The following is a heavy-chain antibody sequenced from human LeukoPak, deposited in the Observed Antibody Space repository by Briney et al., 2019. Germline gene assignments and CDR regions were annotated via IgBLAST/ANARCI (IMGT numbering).Heavy chain of an antibody. V-gene: IGHV1-2*02. Sequence: ASVKVSCKASGYTFTDYYIIWMRQAPGRGLEYMGWINPNSGATRNGQNFQGRITMTRDTTVSTVYMDLGTLSSDDAAIYFWARGSAVSCTSTNCHAPLDYWGQGTLVTVSS. J-gene: IGHJ4*02. CDR3: ARGSAVSCTSTNCHAPLDY. CDR1: GYTFTDYY. D-gene: IGHD2-2*01. CDR2: INPNSGAT.